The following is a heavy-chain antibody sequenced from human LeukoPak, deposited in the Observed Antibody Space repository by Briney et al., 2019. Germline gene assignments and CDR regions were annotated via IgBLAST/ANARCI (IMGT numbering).Heavy chain of an antibody. Sequence: ASVKVSCKASGYSFASYGISWVRQAPGQGLKWMGWVSGYDGRTNYAQILKGRVTVTAETSTSTVYMELRSLRSDDTAIYYCARDYYNDYEDTFDIWGQGTMVTVSS. CDR3: ARDYYNDYEDTFDI. J-gene: IGHJ3*02. D-gene: IGHD4-11*01. CDR1: GYSFASYG. V-gene: IGHV1-18*01. CDR2: VSGYDGRT.